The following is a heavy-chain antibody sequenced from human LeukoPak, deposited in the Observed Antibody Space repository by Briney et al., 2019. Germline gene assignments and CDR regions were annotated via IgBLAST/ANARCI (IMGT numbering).Heavy chain of an antibody. J-gene: IGHJ3*01. CDR2: IYYSGNT. CDR1: GGSISSYY. Sequence: PSETLSLTCTVSGGSISSYYWSWIRQPPGKGLEWIGYIYYSGNTYYNPSLKSRVTISVDTSKNQFSLKVNSVTAADTAVYYCARTKPLDPFDFWGQRTLVTVSS. CDR3: ARTKPLDPFDF. V-gene: IGHV4-59*01.